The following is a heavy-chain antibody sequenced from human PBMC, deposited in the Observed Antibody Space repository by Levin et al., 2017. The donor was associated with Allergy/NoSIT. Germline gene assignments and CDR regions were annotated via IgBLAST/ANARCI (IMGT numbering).Heavy chain of an antibody. J-gene: IGHJ6*02. D-gene: IGHD3-10*02. V-gene: IGHV4-59*01. Sequence: SQTLSLTCTVSGAFISNYYWSWIRQPPGKGLEWIGYISKSGSTIYNPSLDSRTIISIDMSKNHFSLRLRSVTAADTAVYYCATVPVYGMDVWGQGTTVTVS. CDR3: ATVPVYGMDV. CDR2: ISKSGST. CDR1: GAFISNYY.